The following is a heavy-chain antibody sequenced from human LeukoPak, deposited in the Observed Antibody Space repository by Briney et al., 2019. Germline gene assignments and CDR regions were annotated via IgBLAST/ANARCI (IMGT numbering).Heavy chain of an antibody. CDR1: GFTFSSYA. J-gene: IGHJ5*02. CDR2: ISYDGSNK. CDR3: ARDTGDGDGFDP. V-gene: IGHV3-30*04. D-gene: IGHD4-17*01. Sequence: GGSLRLSCAASGFTFSSYAMHWVRQAPGKGLEWVAVISYDGSNKYYADSVKGRFTISRYNSKNTLYLQMNSLRAEDTAVYYCARDTGDGDGFDPWGQGTLVTVSS.